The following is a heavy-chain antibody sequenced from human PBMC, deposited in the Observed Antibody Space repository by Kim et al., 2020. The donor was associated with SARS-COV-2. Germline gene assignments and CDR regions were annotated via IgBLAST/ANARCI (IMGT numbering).Heavy chain of an antibody. D-gene: IGHD6-13*01. CDR2: IYSGGST. J-gene: IGHJ6*02. CDR1: GFTVSSNY. Sequence: GGSLRLSCAASGFTVSSNYMSWVRQAPGKGLEWVSVIYSGGSTYYADSVKGRFTISRHNSKNTLYLQMNSVRAEDTAVYYCARDKGYSSTTIPPYYYYGMDVWGQGTTVTVSS. CDR3: ARDKGYSSTTIPPYYYYGMDV. V-gene: IGHV3-53*04.